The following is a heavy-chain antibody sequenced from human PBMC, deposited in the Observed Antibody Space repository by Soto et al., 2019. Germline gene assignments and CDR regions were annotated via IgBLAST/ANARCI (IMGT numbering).Heavy chain of an antibody. V-gene: IGHV3-23*01. CDR1: GFTFSSYA. CDR3: AKEFSPLSKGSFGS. Sequence: EVQLLESGGGLEQPGGSLRLSCAASGFTFSSYAMNWVRQAPGKGLEWVSGITGSGERTFYADSVKGRFTISRDNSKNTLYLQVDTLRADDTAVYSCAKEFSPLSKGSFGSWGQGTLVTVSS. CDR2: ITGSGERT. D-gene: IGHD3-10*01. J-gene: IGHJ4*02.